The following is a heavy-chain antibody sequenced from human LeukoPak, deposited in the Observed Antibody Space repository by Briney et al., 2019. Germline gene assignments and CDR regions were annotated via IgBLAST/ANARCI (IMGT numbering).Heavy chain of an antibody. J-gene: IGHJ3*02. CDR3: ARRGAAVGTSVLPFDI. D-gene: IGHD6-13*01. Sequence: PSETLSLTCTVSGGSISSYYWSWIRQPPGKGLEWVGYIYTSENTNYNPSLKSRVTISLDTSKNQFSLKLNSVTAADTAVYYCARRGAAVGTSVLPFDIWSQGTMVTVSS. V-gene: IGHV4-4*09. CDR1: GGSISSYY. CDR2: IYTSENT.